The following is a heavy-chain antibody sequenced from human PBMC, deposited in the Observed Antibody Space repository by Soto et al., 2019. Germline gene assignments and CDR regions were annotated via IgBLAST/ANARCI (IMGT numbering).Heavy chain of an antibody. V-gene: IGHV1-18*01. CDR3: ARDTPPTDY. J-gene: IGHJ4*02. CDR2: ISAYNTNT. Sequence: QVQLVQSGAEVKKPGASVKVSCKTSGYTFTSYHISWVRQAPGQGLEWMGWISAYNTNTNYAQKFQGRVTMTTATSTSTAYMELRSLRSDATAVYYCARDTPPTDYWGQGTLVTVSS. CDR1: GYTFTSYH.